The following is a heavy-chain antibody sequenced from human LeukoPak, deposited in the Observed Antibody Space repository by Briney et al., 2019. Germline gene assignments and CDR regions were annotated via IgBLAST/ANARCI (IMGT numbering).Heavy chain of an antibody. Sequence: SQTLSLTCAISGDSVSSHSAAWSWIRQSPSRGLEWLGRTYYRSKWYNDYAVSVKSRTTINPDTSKNQFSLHLSSVTPEDTAVYYCRRGIADSSGYYYVDYWGQGTLVTVSS. CDR1: GDSVSSHSAA. V-gene: IGHV6-1*01. CDR3: RRGIADSSGYYYVDY. D-gene: IGHD3-22*01. CDR2: TYYRSKWYN. J-gene: IGHJ4*02.